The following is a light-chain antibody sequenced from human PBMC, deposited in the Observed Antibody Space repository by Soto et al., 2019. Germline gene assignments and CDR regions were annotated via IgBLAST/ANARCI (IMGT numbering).Light chain of an antibody. V-gene: IGLV1-51*01. Sequence: QSVLTQPPSLSAAPGQKVSISCSGSSTNIGNNYVSWYQQVPGTAPKFLIYDNNKRHSGIPDRFSGSKSGTSATLDITGLQTGDEADYYCGAWDNSLSTGVFGGGTQLTVL. CDR3: GAWDNSLSTGV. CDR2: DNN. CDR1: STNIGNNY. J-gene: IGLJ2*01.